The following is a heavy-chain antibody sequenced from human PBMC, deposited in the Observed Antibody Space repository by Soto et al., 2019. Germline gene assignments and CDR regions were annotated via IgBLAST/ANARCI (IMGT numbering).Heavy chain of an antibody. CDR3: ARVLPYNCSSTSCLADYFDY. D-gene: IGHD2-2*01. V-gene: IGHV4-61*01. CDR1: GGSASSGSYY. Sequence: PSETLSLTCTVSGGSASSGSYYWSWLRQPPGKGLEWIGYIYYSGSTNYNPSLKSRVTISVDTSKNQFSLKLSSVTAADTAVYYCARVLPYNCSSTSCLADYFDYWGQGTLVTVSS. J-gene: IGHJ4*02. CDR2: IYYSGST.